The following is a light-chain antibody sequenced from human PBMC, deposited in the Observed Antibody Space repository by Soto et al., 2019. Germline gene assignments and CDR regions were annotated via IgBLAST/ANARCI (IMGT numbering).Light chain of an antibody. CDR2: GNS. CDR1: SSNIGAGYD. CDR3: QSYDSSLTLYV. J-gene: IGLJ1*01. Sequence: QSVLTQPPSVSGAPGHRVTISCNGSSSNIGAGYDVHWYQQFPGTAPKLLIYGNSNRPSGVPDRFSGSKSGTSVSLAITGLQAEDEADYYCQSYDSSLTLYVFGTGTKVTVL. V-gene: IGLV1-40*01.